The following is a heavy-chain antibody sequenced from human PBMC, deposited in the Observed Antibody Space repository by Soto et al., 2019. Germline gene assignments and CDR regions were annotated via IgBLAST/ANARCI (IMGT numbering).Heavy chain of an antibody. V-gene: IGHV1-69*02. J-gene: IGHJ4*02. CDR2: IIPILGIA. CDR1: GGTFSSYT. D-gene: IGHD2-2*01. CDR3: ASPLGSSTSFFDY. Sequence: SVKVSCKASGGTFSSYTISWVRQAPGQGIEWMGRIIPILGIANYAQKFQGRVTITADKSTSTAYMELSSLRSEDTAVYYCASPLGSSTSFFDYWGQGTLVTVSS.